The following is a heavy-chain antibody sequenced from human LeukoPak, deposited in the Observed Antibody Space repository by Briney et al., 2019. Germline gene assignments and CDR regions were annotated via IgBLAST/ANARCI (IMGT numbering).Heavy chain of an antibody. CDR2: ISAYNGNT. J-gene: IGHJ4*02. CDR1: GYTFTSYG. D-gene: IGHD1-26*01. CDR3: ATRPYYSGSYQFDY. Sequence: GASVKVSCKASGYTFTSYGISWVRQAPGQGLEWMGWISAYNGNTNYAQKLQGRVTMTTDTSTSTAYMELRSLRSDDTAVYYCATRPYYSGSYQFDYWAREPWSPSPQ. V-gene: IGHV1-18*01.